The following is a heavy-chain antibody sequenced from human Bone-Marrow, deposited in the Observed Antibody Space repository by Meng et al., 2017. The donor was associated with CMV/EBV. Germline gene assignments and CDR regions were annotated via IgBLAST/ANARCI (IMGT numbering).Heavy chain of an antibody. CDR1: GFTFSSYA. CDR3: ARSTASGTDYWG. J-gene: IGHJ4*02. D-gene: IGHD7-27*01. V-gene: IGHV3-30-3*01. Sequence: GGSLRLSCAASGFTFSSYAMHWVRQAPGKGLEWVAVISYDGSNKYYADSVKGRFTISRDNSKNTLYLQMNSLRAEDTAVYYCARSTASGTDYWGWGQGTLVTVSS. CDR2: ISYDGSNK.